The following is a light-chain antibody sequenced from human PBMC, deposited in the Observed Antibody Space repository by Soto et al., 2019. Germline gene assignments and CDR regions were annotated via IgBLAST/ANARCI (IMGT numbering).Light chain of an antibody. V-gene: IGKV1-5*01. CDR2: DAS. J-gene: IGKJ1*01. Sequence: DIQMTQSPSTLSASVGDRVSITCRASQGVSTCLAWYQQKPGKAPTLLIYDASNLQSGVPSRFSGSGSGTEFTLTISSLQPDDFATYYCQQYQIDWTFGQGTKVDIK. CDR3: QQYQIDWT. CDR1: QGVSTC.